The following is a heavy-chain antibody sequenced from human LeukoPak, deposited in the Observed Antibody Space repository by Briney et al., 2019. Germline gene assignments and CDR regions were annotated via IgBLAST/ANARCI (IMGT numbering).Heavy chain of an antibody. J-gene: IGHJ4*02. V-gene: IGHV4-59*12. Sequence: SETLSLTCTISSGSFSDYYWSWIRQSPGKGLEWIGYIYHTGSTSYSPSLKSRVTISVDTSKNQFSLKLSSVTAADTAVYYCASIVVVTAILSDYWGQGTLVTVSS. D-gene: IGHD2-21*02. CDR2: IYHTGST. CDR3: ASIVVVTAILSDY. CDR1: SGSFSDYY.